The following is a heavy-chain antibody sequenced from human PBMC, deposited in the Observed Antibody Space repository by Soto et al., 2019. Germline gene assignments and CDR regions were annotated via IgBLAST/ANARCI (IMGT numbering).Heavy chain of an antibody. D-gene: IGHD2-2*02. J-gene: IGHJ5*02. V-gene: IGHV3-48*03. Sequence: EVQLVESGGGLVQPGGSLRLSCAGSGFTFNSHEMTWVRQAPVKGLEWISSISSSGGSIYYADSVKGRFTVSRDNAKNSLYLQMNSLRAEDTAVYYCARSWGLYCSSSRCYSPWFDPWGRGTLVTVSS. CDR2: ISSSGGSI. CDR1: GFTFNSHE. CDR3: ARSWGLYCSSSRCYSPWFDP.